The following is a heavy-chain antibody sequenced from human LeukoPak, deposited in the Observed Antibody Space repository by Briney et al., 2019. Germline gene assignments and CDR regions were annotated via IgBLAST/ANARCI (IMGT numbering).Heavy chain of an antibody. Sequence: PSETLSLTCTVSNGSISRYYWSWIRQPPGKGLEWIGYIYYSGSTNYNPSLKSQITISVDTSKNQFSLKLSSVTAADTAVYYCARAGGRYDILTGYHDFWGQGILVTVSS. J-gene: IGHJ4*02. CDR1: NGSISRYY. CDR3: ARAGGRYDILTGYHDF. CDR2: IYYSGST. D-gene: IGHD3-9*01. V-gene: IGHV4-59*01.